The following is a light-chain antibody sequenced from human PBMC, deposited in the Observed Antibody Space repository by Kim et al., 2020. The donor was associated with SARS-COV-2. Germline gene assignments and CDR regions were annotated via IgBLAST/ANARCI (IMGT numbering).Light chain of an antibody. J-gene: IGKJ1*01. CDR1: QSVSSN. CDR2: GAS. CDR3: QQYNKWPQWT. Sequence: ETVMTQSPATLSVSPGERATLSCRASQSVSSNLAWYQQKPGQAPRLLVYGASTRATGIPARFSGTGSGTEFTLTISSLQSEDFAVYYCQQYNKWPQWTFGQGTKVDIK. V-gene: IGKV3-15*01.